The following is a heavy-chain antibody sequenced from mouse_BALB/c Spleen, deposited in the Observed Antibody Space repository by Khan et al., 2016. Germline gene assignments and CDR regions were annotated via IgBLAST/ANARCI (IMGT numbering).Heavy chain of an antibody. V-gene: IGHV3-2*02. D-gene: IGHD2-14*01. J-gene: IGHJ1*01. CDR2: ISYSGST. CDR1: GYSITSDYA. CDR3: ASYYRYHFDV. Sequence: VQLQESGPGLVKPSQSLSLTCTVTGYSITSDYAWNWIRQFPGNKLEWMGYISYSGSTSYNPSLKSRISITRDTSKNQFFLQLNSVTTEDTATYYCASYYRYHFDVWGAGTTVTVSS.